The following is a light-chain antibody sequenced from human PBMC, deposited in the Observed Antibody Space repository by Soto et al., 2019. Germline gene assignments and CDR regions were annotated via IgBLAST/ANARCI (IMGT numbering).Light chain of an antibody. CDR2: EVS. V-gene: IGLV2-14*01. J-gene: IGLJ2*01. Sequence: QSALTQPASVSGSPGQWITISCTGTINDIGSYDYVSWYQQHPGKAPKLIISEVSNRPSGVSNRFSGSKSGDTASLTISGLQAEDEADYYCTSFARGISILFGGGTQLTVL. CDR3: TSFARGISIL. CDR1: INDIGSYDY.